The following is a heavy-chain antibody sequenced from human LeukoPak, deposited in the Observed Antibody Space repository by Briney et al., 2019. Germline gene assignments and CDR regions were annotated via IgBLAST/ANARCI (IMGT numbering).Heavy chain of an antibody. CDR3: ARHAPGGSYDY. CDR2: IYSSGNT. V-gene: IGHV4-59*08. J-gene: IGHJ4*02. D-gene: IGHD1-26*01. Sequence: SETLSLTCAVYGGSFSGYYWSWIRQPPGKGLEWIGYIYSSGNTDYNPSLKSRVTISVDTSKNQVSLKLSSVTAADTAVYYCARHAPGGSYDYWGQGNLVTVSS. CDR1: GGSFSGYY.